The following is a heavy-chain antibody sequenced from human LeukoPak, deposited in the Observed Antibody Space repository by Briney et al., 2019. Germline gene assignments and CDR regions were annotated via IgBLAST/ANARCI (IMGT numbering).Heavy chain of an antibody. Sequence: SETLSLTCTVSGGSISSGGYYRNWIRQHPGKGLEWIGFIYYGGSTYYNPSLKSRITISVDTSKNQFSLKLSSVTAADTAVYYCARASVIAARPNSVDYWGQGTLVTVSS. CDR3: ARASVIAARPNSVDY. J-gene: IGHJ4*02. D-gene: IGHD6-6*01. CDR1: GGSISSGGYY. CDR2: IYYGGST. V-gene: IGHV4-31*03.